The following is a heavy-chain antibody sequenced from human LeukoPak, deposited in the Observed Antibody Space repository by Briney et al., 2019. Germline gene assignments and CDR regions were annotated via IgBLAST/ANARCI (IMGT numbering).Heavy chain of an antibody. Sequence: GRSLRLSCAASEFTFSGYWMSWVRQAPGKGLEWLANIKSDGSETNYVDSVKGRFTISRDNAKDSLYLHLNSLRPEDTAVYYCARISRYGLDYWGQGTLVTVSS. D-gene: IGHD3-16*01. CDR3: ARISRYGLDY. CDR1: EFTFSGYW. V-gene: IGHV3-7*04. CDR2: IKSDGSET. J-gene: IGHJ4*02.